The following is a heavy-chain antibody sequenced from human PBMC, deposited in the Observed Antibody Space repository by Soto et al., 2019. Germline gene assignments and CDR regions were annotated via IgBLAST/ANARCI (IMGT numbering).Heavy chain of an antibody. D-gene: IGHD3-22*01. CDR2: LSSSGVST. J-gene: IGHJ4*02. Sequence: EVQLLESGGDLIQPGGSLRLSCAASGFTFSSYAMSWVRQAPGKGLGWVSALSSSGVSTFYADSVKGRFTISRDNSRNTLXLQMNSXXAEDTAIYYCAKYQPMTQPRPYFDYWGQGTLVTVSS. CDR1: GFTFSSYA. V-gene: IGHV3-23*01. CDR3: AKYQPMTQPRPYFDY.